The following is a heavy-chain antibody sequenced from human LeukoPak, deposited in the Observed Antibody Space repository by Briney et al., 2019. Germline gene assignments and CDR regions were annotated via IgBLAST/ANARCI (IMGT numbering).Heavy chain of an antibody. V-gene: IGHV3-23*01. J-gene: IGHJ4*02. Sequence: GGSLRLSCAASRFTFSTYGMHWVRQAPGKGLEWVSAITGGGDTTYYAGSVKGRFTISRDNSKNTLYLQMNNLRAEDTAIYYCAKAANYDILTGYYLDYWGQGTLVTVSS. D-gene: IGHD3-9*01. CDR1: RFTFSTYG. CDR2: ITGGGDTT. CDR3: AKAANYDILTGYYLDY.